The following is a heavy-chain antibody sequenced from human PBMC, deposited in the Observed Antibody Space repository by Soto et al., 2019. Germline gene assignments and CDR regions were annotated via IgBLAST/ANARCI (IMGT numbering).Heavy chain of an antibody. V-gene: IGHV1-69*06. CDR2: IIPIFGTP. CDR1: GGSFSTYA. J-gene: IGHJ6*02. Sequence: SVKVSCKASGGSFSTYAISGVRQAPGQGLEWMGGIIPIFGTPNYAQKFQGRVTITADRSTSTAYLELNSLRSEDTAVYYCAAPRTDGYKVPDPSTYYYYGLDVWGQGTTVTVSS. D-gene: IGHD5-12*01. CDR3: AAPRTDGYKVPDPSTYYYYGLDV.